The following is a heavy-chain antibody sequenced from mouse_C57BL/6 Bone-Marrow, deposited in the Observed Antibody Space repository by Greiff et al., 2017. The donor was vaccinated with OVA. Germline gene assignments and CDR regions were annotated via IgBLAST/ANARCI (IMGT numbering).Heavy chain of an antibody. Sequence: QVQLKQPGAELVKPGASVKMSCKASGYTFTSYWITWVKQRPGQGLEWIGDIYPGSGSTNYNEKFKSKATLTVDTSSSTAYMQLSSLTSEDSAVYYCARGPSTVVASYYFDYWGQGTTLTVSS. D-gene: IGHD1-1*01. CDR1: GYTFTSYW. CDR2: IYPGSGST. V-gene: IGHV1-55*01. CDR3: ARGPSTVVASYYFDY. J-gene: IGHJ2*01.